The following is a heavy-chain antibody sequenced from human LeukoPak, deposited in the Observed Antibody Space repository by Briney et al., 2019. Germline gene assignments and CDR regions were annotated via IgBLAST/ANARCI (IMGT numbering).Heavy chain of an antibody. CDR3: AADKAVAGSKGAFDI. D-gene: IGHD6-19*01. Sequence: ASVKVSCKASGFTFSRSIMHWVRQARGQRLEWIGWIVVGSGNTNYAQQFHERATITRDMSTSTAYMELTSLRSEDTAVYYCAADKAVAGSKGAFDIWGQGTMVTVSS. CDR2: IVVGSGNT. J-gene: IGHJ3*02. CDR1: GFTFSRSI. V-gene: IGHV1-58*02.